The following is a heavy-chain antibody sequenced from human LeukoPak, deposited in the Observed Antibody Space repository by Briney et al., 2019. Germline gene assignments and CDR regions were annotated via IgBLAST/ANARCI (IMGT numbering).Heavy chain of an antibody. Sequence: ASVKVSCKASGYTFTGYYMHWVRQAPGQGLEWMGWINPNSGDTNYAQKFQGRVTMTRDTSINTAYMELSRLRSDDTAVYYRARDRSPAPGRSYGRGHFDYWGQGTLVTVSS. CDR3: ARDRSPAPGRSYGRGHFDY. CDR1: GYTFTGYY. V-gene: IGHV1-2*02. CDR2: INPNSGDT. J-gene: IGHJ4*02. D-gene: IGHD5-18*01.